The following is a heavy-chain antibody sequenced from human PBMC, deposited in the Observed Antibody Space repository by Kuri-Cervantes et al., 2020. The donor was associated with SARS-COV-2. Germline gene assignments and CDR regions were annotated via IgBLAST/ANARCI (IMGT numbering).Heavy chain of an antibody. J-gene: IGHJ4*02. Sequence: LRLSCAASGFTFSSYSMNWVRQAPGKGLEWIGYIYYSGSTYYNPSLKSRVTISVDTSKNQFSLKLSSVTAADTAVYYCARRESSRAFDYWGQGTLVTVSS. CDR3: ARRESSRAFDY. CDR1: GFTFSSYS. CDR2: IYYSGST. D-gene: IGHD6-6*01. V-gene: IGHV4-30-4*08.